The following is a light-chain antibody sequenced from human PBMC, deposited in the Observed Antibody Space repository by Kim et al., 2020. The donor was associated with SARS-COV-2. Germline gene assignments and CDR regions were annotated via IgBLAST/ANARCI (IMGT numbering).Light chain of an antibody. CDR3: ISYTTTATLV. CDR1: SRDGGGYNY. CDR2: DVH. Sequence: QSALTQPASVSASPGQSITISCSGTSRDGGGYNYVSWFQQHPGKVPKLMIYDVHKRPSGVSSRFSGSKSGDTASLTISGLQAEDEADYYCISYTTTATLVFGGGTQLTVL. V-gene: IGLV2-14*03. J-gene: IGLJ2*01.